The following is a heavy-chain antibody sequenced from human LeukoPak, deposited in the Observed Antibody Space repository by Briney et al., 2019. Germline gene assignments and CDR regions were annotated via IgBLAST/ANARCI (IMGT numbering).Heavy chain of an antibody. Sequence: GESLKISCKGSGYSFTSYWIGWVRQMPGKGLEWMGIIYPGDSDTRYSPSFQGQVTISADKSISTAYLQWSSLKASDTAMYYCASQKYCSSTSCYANPSNAFDIWGQGTMVTVSS. J-gene: IGHJ3*02. CDR1: GYSFTSYW. V-gene: IGHV5-51*01. CDR2: IYPGDSDT. D-gene: IGHD2-2*01. CDR3: ASQKYCSSTSCYANPSNAFDI.